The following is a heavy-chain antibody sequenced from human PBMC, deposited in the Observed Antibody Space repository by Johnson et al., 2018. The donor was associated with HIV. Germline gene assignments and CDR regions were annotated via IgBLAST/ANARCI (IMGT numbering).Heavy chain of an antibody. D-gene: IGHD4-17*01. CDR2: ISWNSGSI. J-gene: IGHJ3*02. V-gene: IGHV3-9*01. Sequence: EVQLVESGGGVVRPGGSLRLSCAASGFTFDDYAMHWVRQAPGKGLEWVSGISWNSGSIGYADSVKGRFTISRDNAKNSLYLQMNSLRAEDTALYYCAKDMSGDPDAFDIWGQGTMVTVSS. CDR1: GFTFDDYA. CDR3: AKDMSGDPDAFDI.